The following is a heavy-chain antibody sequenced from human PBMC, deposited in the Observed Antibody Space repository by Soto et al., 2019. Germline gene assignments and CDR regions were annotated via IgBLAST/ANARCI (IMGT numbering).Heavy chain of an antibody. Sequence: RRLSCVVSGFIFSNNGMHWVRQTPGKGLEWVAFMSYDGSDTFYADSVKGRFTISRDNSKNTLFLHMSNLRAEDTAMYYCTIVRVADSALDHWGSGTPVTVSS. CDR1: GFIFSNNG. CDR3: TIVRVADSALDH. V-gene: IGHV3-30*03. CDR2: MSYDGSDT. D-gene: IGHD3-10*02. J-gene: IGHJ4*01.